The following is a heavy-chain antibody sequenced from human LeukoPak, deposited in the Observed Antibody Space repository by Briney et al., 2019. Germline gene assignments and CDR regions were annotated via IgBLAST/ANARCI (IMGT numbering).Heavy chain of an antibody. D-gene: IGHD6-13*01. V-gene: IGHV1-69*04. Sequence: GASVKVSCKASGGTFSSYIISWVRQAPGQGLEWMGRIIPILGIANYAQKFQGRVTITADKSTSTAYMELSSLRSEDTAVYYCAREGNSSTVWFDPWGQGTLVTVSS. CDR2: IIPILGIA. J-gene: IGHJ5*02. CDR3: AREGNSSTVWFDP. CDR1: GGTFSSYI.